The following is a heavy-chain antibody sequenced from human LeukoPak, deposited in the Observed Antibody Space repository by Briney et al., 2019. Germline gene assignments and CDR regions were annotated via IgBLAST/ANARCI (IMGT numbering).Heavy chain of an antibody. D-gene: IGHD3-22*01. CDR2: INHSGST. Sequence: PSETLSLTCAVYGGSFSGYYWSWIRQPPGKGLEWIGEINHSGSTNYNPSLKSRVTISVDTSKNQFSLKLSSVTAADTAVYYCARGVDSSGYPDYWGQGTLVTVSS. J-gene: IGHJ4*02. CDR1: GGSFSGYY. CDR3: ARGVDSSGYPDY. V-gene: IGHV4-34*01.